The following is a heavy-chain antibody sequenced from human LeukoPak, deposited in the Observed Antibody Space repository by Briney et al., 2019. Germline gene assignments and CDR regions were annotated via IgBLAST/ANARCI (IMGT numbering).Heavy chain of an antibody. CDR1: GFTFSSYG. D-gene: IGHD6-19*01. J-gene: IGHJ5*02. CDR2: IWYDGSNK. Sequence: GSLRLSCAASGFTFSSYGMHWVRQAPGKGLEWVAVIWYDGSNKYYADSVKGRFTISRDNSKNTLYLQMNSLRAEDTAVYYCARAAAVAVLQNWFDPWGQGTLVTVSS. CDR3: ARAAAVAVLQNWFDP. V-gene: IGHV3-33*01.